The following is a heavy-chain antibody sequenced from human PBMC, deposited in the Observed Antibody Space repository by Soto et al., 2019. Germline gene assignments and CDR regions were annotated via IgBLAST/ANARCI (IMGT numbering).Heavy chain of an antibody. D-gene: IGHD4-17*01. J-gene: IGHJ6*03. CDR1: GFTFSSYW. V-gene: IGHV3-7*01. Sequence: EVQLVESGGGLVQPGGSLRLSCAASGFTFSSYWMSWVRQAPGKGLEWVANLKQDGSEKYYVDSVKGRFTISRDNAKNSLYLQMNSLRAEDTAVYYCARRYGDYGFHYYYYMDVWGKGTTVTVSS. CDR3: ARRYGDYGFHYYYYMDV. CDR2: LKQDGSEK.